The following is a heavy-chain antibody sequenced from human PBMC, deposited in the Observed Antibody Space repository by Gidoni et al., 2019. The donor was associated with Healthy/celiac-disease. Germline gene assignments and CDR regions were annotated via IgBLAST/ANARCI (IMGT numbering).Heavy chain of an antibody. D-gene: IGHD2-15*01. CDR2: ISYDGSNK. CDR1: GFTFSSYG. V-gene: IGHV3-30*18. J-gene: IGHJ4*02. Sequence: QVQLVESGGGVVQPGRSLRLSCAASGFTFSSYGMHWVRQAPGKGLEWVAVISYDGSNKYYADSVKGRFTISRDNSKNTLYLQMNSLRAEDTAVYYCAKMPYCSGGSCYLDYWGQGTLVTVSS. CDR3: AKMPYCSGGSCYLDY.